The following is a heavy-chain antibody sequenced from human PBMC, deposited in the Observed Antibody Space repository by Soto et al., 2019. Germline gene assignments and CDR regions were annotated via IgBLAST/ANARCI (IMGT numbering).Heavy chain of an antibody. V-gene: IGHV1-3*01. CDR2: INAGNGNT. D-gene: IGHD5-12*01. J-gene: IGHJ2*01. Sequence: ASVKVSCKASGYTFTSYAMHWVRQAPGQRLEWMGWINAGNGNTKYSQKFQGRDTINRDTSASTAYMELGSLRSEDTAVYYCAVYSGYDRWYFDLWGRGTLVTVSS. CDR1: GYTFTSYA. CDR3: AVYSGYDRWYFDL.